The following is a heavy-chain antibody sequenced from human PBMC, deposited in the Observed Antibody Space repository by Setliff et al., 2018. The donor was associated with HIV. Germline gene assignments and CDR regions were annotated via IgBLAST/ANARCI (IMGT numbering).Heavy chain of an antibody. D-gene: IGHD2-15*01. CDR1: GRSFSGYY. V-gene: IGHV4-34*01. CDR3: AGARRAGSGPKYFQH. J-gene: IGHJ1*01. CDR2: INHSGST. Sequence: SETLSLTCAVYGRSFSGYYWNWIRQSPGKGLEWIGEINHSGSTNYNPSLKSRVTMSVDKSKNQFSLRLSSVTAADTAVYYCAGARRAGSGPKYFQHWGQGTLVTVSS.